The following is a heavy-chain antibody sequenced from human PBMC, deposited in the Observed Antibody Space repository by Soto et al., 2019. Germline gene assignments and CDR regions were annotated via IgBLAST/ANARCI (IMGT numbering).Heavy chain of an antibody. CDR3: ARRDSGGFFRFFDS. CDR1: GYTFTSYY. Sequence: ASVKVSCKASGYTFTSYYMHCVRQAPGQGLEWMGIINPSGGSTSYAQKFQGRVTMTRDKSTSTVYMELTNLSSEDTAVYYCARRDSGGFFRFFDSWGQGTLVTVSS. V-gene: IGHV1-46*01. CDR2: INPSGGST. D-gene: IGHD2-15*01. J-gene: IGHJ4*02.